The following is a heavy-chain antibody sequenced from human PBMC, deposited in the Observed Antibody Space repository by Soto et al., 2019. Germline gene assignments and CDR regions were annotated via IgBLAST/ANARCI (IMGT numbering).Heavy chain of an antibody. CDR2: IYYSGST. V-gene: IGHV4-31*01. CDR3: ARARDSRHRYSFPMGDSSGYLNYFDY. Sequence: QVQLQESGPGLVKPSQTLSLTCTVSGGSISSGGYYWSWIRQHPGKGLEWIGYIYYSGSTYYNPSLIRQVPISVDPPKNQSSLKLRPVTAADTAVYYCARARDSRHRYSFPMGDSSGYLNYFDYWGQGTLVTVSS. CDR1: GGSISSGGYY. D-gene: IGHD3-22*01. J-gene: IGHJ4*02.